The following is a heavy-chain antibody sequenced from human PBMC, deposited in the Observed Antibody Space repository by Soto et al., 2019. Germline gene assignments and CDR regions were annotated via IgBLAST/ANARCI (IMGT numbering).Heavy chain of an antibody. J-gene: IGHJ4*02. CDR3: AASKSPYCSSSSCPLDY. Sequence: ASVKVSCKASGYTFSGYAMHWVRQAPGQRLEWMGWINLGNSDTKYSQKFQGRVTISRDTSTGTAYMGLSGLRSEDTAVYYCAASKSPYCSSSSCPLDYWGRGTLVTVSS. CDR2: INLGNSDT. D-gene: IGHD2-2*01. V-gene: IGHV1-3*01. CDR1: GYTFSGYA.